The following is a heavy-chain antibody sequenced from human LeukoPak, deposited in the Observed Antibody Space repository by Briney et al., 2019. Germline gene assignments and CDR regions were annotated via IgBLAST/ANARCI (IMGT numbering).Heavy chain of an antibody. Sequence: ASVKVSCKASGYTFTGYYMHWVRQAPGQGLEWMGWINPNSGGTNYAQKLQGRVTMTTDTSTSTAYMELRSLRSDDTAVYYCARAPLTTVTKCYYYGMDVWGQGTTVTVSS. D-gene: IGHD4-17*01. V-gene: IGHV1-2*02. CDR2: INPNSGGT. J-gene: IGHJ6*02. CDR1: GYTFTGYY. CDR3: ARAPLTTVTKCYYYGMDV.